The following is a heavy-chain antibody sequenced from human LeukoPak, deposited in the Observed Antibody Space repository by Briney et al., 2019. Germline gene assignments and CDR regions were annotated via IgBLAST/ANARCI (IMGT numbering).Heavy chain of an antibody. J-gene: IGHJ4*02. CDR2: ISWDGGST. Sequence: GGSLRLSCAASGFTFDDYAMHWVRQAPGKGLEWVSLISWDGGSTYYADSVKGRFTISRDNSKNSLYLQMNSLRPEDTALYYCAKGAVVVAATPYFDYWGQGTLVTVSS. D-gene: IGHD2-15*01. CDR3: AKGAVVVAATPYFDY. CDR1: GFTFDDYA. V-gene: IGHV3-43D*03.